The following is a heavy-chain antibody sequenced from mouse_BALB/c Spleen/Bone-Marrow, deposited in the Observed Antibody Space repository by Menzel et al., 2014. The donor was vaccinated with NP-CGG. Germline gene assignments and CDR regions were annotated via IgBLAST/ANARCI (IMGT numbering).Heavy chain of an antibody. Sequence: EVQLQESGPGLVKPSQSLSLPCSVTGYSITGSYYCNLIRPFRGNKLDWVGYISYDGSNNYNQSLKKRRSITRDTSNNQFFLKLNSVTTEDTATYYCARERRRGPLAYWGQGTLVTVSA. J-gene: IGHJ3*01. CDR2: ISYDGSN. CDR3: ARERRRGPLAY. V-gene: IGHV3-6*02. CDR1: GYSITGSYY.